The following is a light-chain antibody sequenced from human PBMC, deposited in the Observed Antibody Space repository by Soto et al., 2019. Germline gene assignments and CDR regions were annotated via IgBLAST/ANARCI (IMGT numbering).Light chain of an antibody. Sequence: EIVMTQSPATLSVSPGERATLSCRASQSVSSSYLAWYQQKPGQAPRLLIYGASIRAIGIPARFSGSGSGTEFTLTISSLQSEDFAAYYCQQYNKWPYTFGQGTKLEIK. CDR1: QSVSSSY. J-gene: IGKJ2*01. V-gene: IGKV3-15*01. CDR3: QQYNKWPYT. CDR2: GAS.